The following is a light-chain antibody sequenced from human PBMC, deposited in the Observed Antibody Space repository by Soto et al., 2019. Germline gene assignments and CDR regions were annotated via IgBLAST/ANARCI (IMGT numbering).Light chain of an antibody. CDR3: QQYDTVPGT. J-gene: IGKJ1*01. CDR2: DAS. Sequence: DIQLTQSPSTLSASVGDRVTITCRSSQNINTWLAWYQQKPGKAPKLLIYDASTLESGVPSRFSGSGSGTEFTLTISSLQPNDFATYYCQQYDTVPGTFGQGTTVEIK. V-gene: IGKV1-5*01. CDR1: QNINTW.